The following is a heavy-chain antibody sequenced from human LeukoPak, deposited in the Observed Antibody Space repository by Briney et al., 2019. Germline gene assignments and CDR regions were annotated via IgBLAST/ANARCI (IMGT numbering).Heavy chain of an antibody. V-gene: IGHV4-59*12. CDR2: IYYTGNT. Sequence: PSETLSLTCTVSGGAISYYYWNWIRQPPGKGLEWIGYIYYTGNTNYNPSLKSRVTISVDTSKNQFSLKLSSVTAADTAVYYCARGFSGRYDFWSGRRSEYFQHWGQGTLVTVSS. CDR3: ARGFSGRYDFWSGRRSEYFQH. CDR1: GGAISYYY. J-gene: IGHJ1*01. D-gene: IGHD3-3*01.